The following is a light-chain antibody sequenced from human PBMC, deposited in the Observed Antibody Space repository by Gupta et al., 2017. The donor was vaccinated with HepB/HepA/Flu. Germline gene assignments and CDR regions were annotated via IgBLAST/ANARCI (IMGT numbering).Light chain of an antibody. CDR2: DVT. CDR1: SSDVGDNNY. CDR3: FSSASSNTWV. Sequence: QSALTQPRSVSGSPGQSVTVSSTGTSSDVGDNNYVSWYQQHPGKAPILMMYDVTERPSGVPDRFSGSKSGNTASLTISGPQAEDEGDYYCFSSASSNTWVFGGGTKLTVL. V-gene: IGLV2-11*01. J-gene: IGLJ3*02.